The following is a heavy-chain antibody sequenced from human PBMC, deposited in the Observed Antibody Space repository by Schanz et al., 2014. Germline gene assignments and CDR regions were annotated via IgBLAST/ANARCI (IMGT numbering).Heavy chain of an antibody. Sequence: EVQLVQSGGGLVQPGGSLRLSCAASGFTFSSHWMHWVRQDPGKGLVWVARINSVGSNTDYADSVTGRFTISRDNSKNTLYLQTNSLRAEDTAVYYCAKDAENTAMITDYFDYWGQGTLVTVSS. CDR1: GFTFSSHW. CDR3: AKDAENTAMITDYFDY. CDR2: INSVGSNT. V-gene: IGHV3-74*01. D-gene: IGHD5-18*01. J-gene: IGHJ4*02.